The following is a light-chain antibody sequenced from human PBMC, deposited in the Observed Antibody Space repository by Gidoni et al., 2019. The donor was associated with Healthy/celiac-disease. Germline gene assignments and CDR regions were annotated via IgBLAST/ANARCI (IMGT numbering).Light chain of an antibody. CDR2: GNS. Sequence: QSVLTQPPSVSGSPWQRVTLSCTGGSSNIGAGYDVHWYQQLPGTAPKLLIYGNSNRPSGVPDRFYGSKSGTSASLAITGLQAEDEADYYCQSYDSSLSGSVFGGGTKLTVL. CDR1: SSNIGAGYD. CDR3: QSYDSSLSGSV. V-gene: IGLV1-40*01. J-gene: IGLJ2*01.